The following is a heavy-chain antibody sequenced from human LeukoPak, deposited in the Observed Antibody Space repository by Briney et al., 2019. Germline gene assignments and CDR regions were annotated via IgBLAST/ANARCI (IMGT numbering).Heavy chain of an antibody. CDR2: IYYSGST. Sequence: SETLSLTCTVSGGSISSYYWSWIRQPPGKGLEWIGYIYYSGSTNYNPSLKSRVTISVDTSKNQFSLKLSSVTAADTAVYYCARVRSDDTLPPWYFDLWGRGALVTVSS. V-gene: IGHV4-59*01. D-gene: IGHD3-22*01. J-gene: IGHJ2*01. CDR1: GGSISSYY. CDR3: ARVRSDDTLPPWYFDL.